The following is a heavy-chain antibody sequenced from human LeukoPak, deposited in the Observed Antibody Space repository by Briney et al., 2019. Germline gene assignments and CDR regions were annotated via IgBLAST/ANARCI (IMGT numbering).Heavy chain of an antibody. J-gene: IGHJ5*02. Sequence: PSETLSLTCTVSGGSISSSSYYWGWIRQPPGKGLEWIGSIYYSGSTYYNPSLKSRVTISVDTSKNQFSLKLSSVTAADTAVYYCARGGYYYDSSGYYFPFRFDPWGQGTLVTVSS. CDR2: IYYSGST. V-gene: IGHV4-39*07. D-gene: IGHD3-22*01. CDR3: ARGGYYYDSSGYYFPFRFDP. CDR1: GGSISSSSYY.